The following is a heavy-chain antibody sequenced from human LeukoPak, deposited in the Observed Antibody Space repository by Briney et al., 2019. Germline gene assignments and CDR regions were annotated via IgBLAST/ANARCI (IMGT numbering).Heavy chain of an antibody. CDR1: GFTFSSYA. Sequence: GGSLRLSCAASGFTFSSYAMHWVRQAPGKGLEWVAVISYDGSNKYYADSVKGRFTISRDNSKNTLYLQMNSLRAEDTAVYYCAREEEEDVDTAMFDYWGQGTLVTVSS. CDR2: ISYDGSNK. J-gene: IGHJ4*02. D-gene: IGHD5-18*01. V-gene: IGHV3-30-3*01. CDR3: AREEEEDVDTAMFDY.